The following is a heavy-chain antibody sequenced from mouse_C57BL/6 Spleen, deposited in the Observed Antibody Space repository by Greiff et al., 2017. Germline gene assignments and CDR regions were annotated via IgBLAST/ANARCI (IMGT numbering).Heavy chain of an antibody. Sequence: VQLQQSGAELARPGASVKLSCKASGYTFTSYGISWVKQRTGQGLEWIGEIYPRSGNTYYNEKFKGKATLTADKSSSTAYMELRSLTSEDSAVYFWAREDDPAWFAYWGQGTLVTVSA. J-gene: IGHJ3*01. V-gene: IGHV1-81*01. CDR3: AREDDPAWFAY. CDR1: GYTFTSYG. D-gene: IGHD2-3*01. CDR2: IYPRSGNT.